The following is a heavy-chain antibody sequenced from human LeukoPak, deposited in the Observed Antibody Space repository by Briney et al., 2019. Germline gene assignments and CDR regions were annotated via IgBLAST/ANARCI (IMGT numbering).Heavy chain of an antibody. V-gene: IGHV4-39*07. J-gene: IGHJ4*02. D-gene: IGHD5-24*01. CDR3: ARGRDGYNFLNRGEYYYFDY. CDR2: IYYSGST. CDR1: GGSISSSSYY. Sequence: SETLSLTCTVSGGSISSSSYYWGWIRQPPGKGLEWIGSIYYSGSTYYNPSLKSRVTISVDTSKNQFSLRLNSVTAADTAVYYCARGRDGYNFLNRGEYYYFDYWGQGTLVTVSS.